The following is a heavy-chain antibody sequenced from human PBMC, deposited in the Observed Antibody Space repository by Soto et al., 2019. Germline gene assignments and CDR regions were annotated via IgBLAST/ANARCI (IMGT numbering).Heavy chain of an antibody. Sequence: PGGSLRLSCAASGFTFSSYEMNWVRQAPGKGLEWVSYISSSGSTIYYADSVKGRFTISRDNAKNSLYLQMNSLRAEDTAVYYCARDDYGGNSDYWGQGTLVTVSS. CDR1: GFTFSSYE. J-gene: IGHJ4*02. D-gene: IGHD4-17*01. CDR3: ARDDYGGNSDY. CDR2: ISSSGSTI. V-gene: IGHV3-48*03.